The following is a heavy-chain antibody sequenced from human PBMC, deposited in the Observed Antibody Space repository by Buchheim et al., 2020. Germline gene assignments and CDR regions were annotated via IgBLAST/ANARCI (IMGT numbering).Heavy chain of an antibody. D-gene: IGHD3-3*01. CDR2: IKSRTDGGTT. J-gene: IGHJ6*02. CDR3: TTGYDFWSGYYSYYYYGMDV. CDR1: GFTFSNAW. Sequence: EVQLVESGGGLVKPGGSLRLSCAASGFTFSNAWMSWVRQAPGKGLEWVGRIKSRTDGGTTDYAAPVKGRFTISRDDSKNTLYLQMNSLKTEDTAVYYCTTGYDFWSGYYSYYYYGMDVWGQGTT. V-gene: IGHV3-15*01.